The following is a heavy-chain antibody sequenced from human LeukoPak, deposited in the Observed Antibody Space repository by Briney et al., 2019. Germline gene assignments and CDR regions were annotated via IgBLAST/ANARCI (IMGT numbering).Heavy chain of an antibody. J-gene: IGHJ4*02. D-gene: IGHD3-3*01. CDR2: ISGSGGST. CDR3: AKDRGFWSGYYSVLDY. V-gene: IGHV3-23*01. Sequence: GGSLRLSCAASGFTFSSYAMSRVRQAPGKGLEWVSAISGSGGSTYYADSVKGRFTISRDNSKNTLYLQMNSLRVEDTAVYYCAKDRGFWSGYYSVLDYWGQGTLVTVSS. CDR1: GFTFSSYA.